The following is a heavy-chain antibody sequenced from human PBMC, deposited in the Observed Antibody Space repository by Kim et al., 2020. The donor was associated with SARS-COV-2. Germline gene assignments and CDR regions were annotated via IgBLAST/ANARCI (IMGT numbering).Heavy chain of an antibody. CDR1: GLTFSNYY. CDR3: ARDLTVSTRGYDY. D-gene: IGHD4-17*01. J-gene: IGHJ4*02. V-gene: IGHV3-7*03. CDR2: IKQDGSER. Sequence: GGSLRLSCAASGLTFSNYYMSWVRQAPGKGLEWVANIKQDGSERNYVDSVKGRFTISRDNDKDSLYLQMNGLREDDTAIYYCARDLTVSTRGYDYWGQRTLVSVSS.